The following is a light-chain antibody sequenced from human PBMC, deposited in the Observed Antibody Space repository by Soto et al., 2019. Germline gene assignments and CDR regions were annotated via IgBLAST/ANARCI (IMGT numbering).Light chain of an antibody. CDR2: AAS. CDR3: QQSYSTPWT. J-gene: IGKJ1*01. CDR1: QSLSSY. V-gene: IGKV1-39*01. Sequence: DIQMTQSPSSLSASVGDRVTITCRASQSLSSYLNWYQQKPGKAPKLLIYAASSFQSGVPSRFSGSGSGTDFTLTNSSLQTEDFVNYYCQQSYSTPWTFGQGTKVEIK.